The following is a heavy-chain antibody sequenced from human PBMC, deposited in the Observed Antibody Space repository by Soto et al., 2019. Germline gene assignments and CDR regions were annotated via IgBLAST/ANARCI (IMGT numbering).Heavy chain of an antibody. J-gene: IGHJ5*02. CDR2: ISAYNGNT. CDR1: GYTFTSYG. V-gene: IGHV1-18*04. CDR3: AREVSEPRRNWFDP. Sequence: ASVKVSCKASGYTFTSYGISWVRQAPGQGLEWMGWISAYNGNTNYAQKPQGRVTMTTDTTTSTAYMELRSLRSDDTAVYYCAREVSEPRRNWFDPWGQGTLVTVSS.